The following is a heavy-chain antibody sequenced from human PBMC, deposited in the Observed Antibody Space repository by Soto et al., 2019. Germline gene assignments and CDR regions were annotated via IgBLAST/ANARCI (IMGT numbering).Heavy chain of an antibody. CDR3: ARHSTDFWSGYAYYYGMAV. D-gene: IGHD3-3*01. V-gene: IGHV5-51*01. CDR2: IYPGDSDT. CDR1: GYSFTIYW. J-gene: IGHJ6*02. Sequence: EDALKISCKGSGYSFTIYWIGGVRQMPGKGLEWMGIIYPGDSDTRYSPSFQGQVTISADKSISTAYLQWSSLKASDPAMYYCARHSTDFWSGYAYYYGMAVWGQGTTVPVSS.